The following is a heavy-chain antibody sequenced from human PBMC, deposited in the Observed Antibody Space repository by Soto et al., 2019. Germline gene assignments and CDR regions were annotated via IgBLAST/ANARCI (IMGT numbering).Heavy chain of an antibody. CDR3: ARAVAVPADFDY. J-gene: IGHJ4*02. Sequence: ASVKVSCKASGYTFTSYAMHWVRQAPGQRLEWMGWINAGNGNTKYSQKFQGRVAITRDTSASTAYMELSSLRSEDSAVYYCARAVAVPADFDYWGQGTLVTVSS. D-gene: IGHD6-19*01. CDR2: INAGNGNT. V-gene: IGHV1-3*01. CDR1: GYTFTSYA.